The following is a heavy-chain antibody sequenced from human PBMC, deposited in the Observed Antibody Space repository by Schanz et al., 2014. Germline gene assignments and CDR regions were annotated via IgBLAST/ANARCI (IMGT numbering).Heavy chain of an antibody. CDR3: ARARDTGYDCSGY. V-gene: IGHV1-2*02. D-gene: IGHD5-12*01. CDR1: GYSFTEYF. CDR2: INPNSGET. Sequence: QVQLVQSGVEVKKPGASMKVSCLASGYSFTEYFLHWVRQAPGQGLEWMGWINPNSGETNYEQKFKGRVTLTSDTSISTAFMELSGLTSDDTATYFCARARDTGYDCSGYWGQGTLLIVSS. J-gene: IGHJ4*02.